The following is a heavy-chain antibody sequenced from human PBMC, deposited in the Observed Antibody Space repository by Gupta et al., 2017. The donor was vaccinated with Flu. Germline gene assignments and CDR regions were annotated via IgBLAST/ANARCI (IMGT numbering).Heavy chain of an antibody. CDR2: ISGSGSST. Sequence: FSSHAMSWVRQAPGRGLEWVSGISGSGSSTYYADAVKGRFTISRDNSKNRLYLQMNRLRVEDTAVYYCAKDRWVVAATFDNWGQGTLVTVSS. J-gene: IGHJ4*02. V-gene: IGHV3-23*01. D-gene: IGHD2-15*01. CDR3: AKDRWVVAATFDN. CDR1: FSSHA.